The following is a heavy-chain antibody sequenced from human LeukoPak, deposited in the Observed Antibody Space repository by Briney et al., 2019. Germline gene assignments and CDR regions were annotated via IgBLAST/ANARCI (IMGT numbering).Heavy chain of an antibody. CDR1: GGSISSSSYY. CDR2: IYYSGST. D-gene: IGHD3-16*02. CDR3: AREERLGGVIVRGVWFDP. V-gene: IGHV4-39*07. J-gene: IGHJ5*02. Sequence: KASETLSLTCTVSGGSISSSSYYWGWIRQPPGKGLEWIGSIYYSGSTYYNPSLKSRVTISVDTSKNQFSLKLTSVTAADTAMYYCAREERLGGVIVRGVWFDPWGQGTLVTVSS.